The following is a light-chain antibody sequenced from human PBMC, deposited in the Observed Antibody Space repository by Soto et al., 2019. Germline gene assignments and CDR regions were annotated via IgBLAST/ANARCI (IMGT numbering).Light chain of an antibody. J-gene: IGLJ1*01. CDR3: SSYTSSSTYV. CDR2: EVS. V-gene: IGLV2-14*01. Sequence: QSVLTQPASVSGSPGQSTTIPCTGTSSDVGGYNYVSWYQQHPGKAPKLMIYEVSNRPSGVSNRFSGSKSGNTASLTISGLQAEDEADYYCSSYTSSSTYVFGTGTKVTVL. CDR1: SSDVGGYNY.